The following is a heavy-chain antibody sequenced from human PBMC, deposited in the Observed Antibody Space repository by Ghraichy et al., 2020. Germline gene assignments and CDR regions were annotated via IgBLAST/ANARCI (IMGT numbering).Heavy chain of an antibody. Sequence: GGSLRLSCAVSGITFSSYSMNWVRQAPGKGLEWVSYISSSGSTTYYADSVKGRFTISSDNAKNSPYLQMNSLREEDTAVYYCARDLDYWGQGTLVTVSS. CDR2: ISSSGSTT. J-gene: IGHJ4*02. CDR1: GITFSSYS. V-gene: IGHV3-48*02. CDR3: ARDLDY.